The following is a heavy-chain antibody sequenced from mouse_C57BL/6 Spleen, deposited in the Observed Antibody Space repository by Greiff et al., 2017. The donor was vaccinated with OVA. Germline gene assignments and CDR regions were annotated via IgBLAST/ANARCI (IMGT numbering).Heavy chain of an antibody. CDR2: INPNNGGT. CDR3: ASRRVFKYLDV. J-gene: IGHJ1*03. Sequence: EVQLQQSGPELVKPGASVKISCTASGYTITDYYMNWVKQSHGQSLEWIGGINPNNGGTSYNPKFKGKATLTVDKSSSTAYLELSSLTSEDSAVYYCASRRVFKYLDVWGKGTTVTVSS. CDR1: GYTITDYY. V-gene: IGHV1-26*01.